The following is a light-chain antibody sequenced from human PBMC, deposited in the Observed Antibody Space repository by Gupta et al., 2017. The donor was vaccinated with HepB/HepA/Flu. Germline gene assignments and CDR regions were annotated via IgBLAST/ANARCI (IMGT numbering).Light chain of an antibody. V-gene: IGKV1-33*01. J-gene: IGKJ3*01. CDR3: QQVDQLPF. Sequence: DIQMTQSPSSLSASVGDRVTITCQASHDISNYLNWYQHKPGKAPKLLIYDATNLDTGVPSRFSGSGFGTDFTFTISGLQPEDIATYYCQQVDQLPFFGPGTKVDMK. CDR1: HDISNY. CDR2: DAT.